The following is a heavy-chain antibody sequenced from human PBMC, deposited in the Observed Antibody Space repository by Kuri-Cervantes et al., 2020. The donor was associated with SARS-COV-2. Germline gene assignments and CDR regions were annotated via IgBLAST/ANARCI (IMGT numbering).Heavy chain of an antibody. Sequence: GESLKISCAASGFTFSSYAMHWVRQAPGKGLEWVAVISYDGSNKYYADSVKGRFTISRDNSKNTLYLQMNSLRAEDTAVYYCARQGGFYSGWYDDASDIWGQGTMVTVSS. V-gene: IGHV3-30-3*01. CDR3: ARQGGFYSGWYDDASDI. CDR2: ISYDGSNK. J-gene: IGHJ3*02. CDR1: GFTFSSYA. D-gene: IGHD6-19*01.